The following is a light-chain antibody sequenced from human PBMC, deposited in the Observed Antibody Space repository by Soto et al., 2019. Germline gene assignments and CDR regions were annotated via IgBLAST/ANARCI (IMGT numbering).Light chain of an antibody. CDR3: QQYNSYS. CDR1: QSISSW. Sequence: DIPTTQSPSTLSASVGDRVTITCRASQSISSWLAWYQQKPGKAPKLLIYDASSLESGVPSRFSGSGSGTAFTLTISSLQPDDFATYYCQQYNSYSFGGGTKVEIK. J-gene: IGKJ4*01. V-gene: IGKV1-5*01. CDR2: DAS.